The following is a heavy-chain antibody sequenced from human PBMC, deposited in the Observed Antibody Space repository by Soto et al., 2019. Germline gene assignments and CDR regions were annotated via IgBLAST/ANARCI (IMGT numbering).Heavy chain of an antibody. CDR1: GVTISTYY. CDR3: ARERYYGMDV. V-gene: IGHV4-59*01. Sequence: SKTLSLTCAVAGVTISTYYWSWIRQPPGKGLEWIGYNYHSGSTNYNPSLKSRVTISVDTSKNQFSLKLSSVTAADTAVYYCARERYYGMDVWGQGTTVTGSS. J-gene: IGHJ6*02. CDR2: NYHSGST.